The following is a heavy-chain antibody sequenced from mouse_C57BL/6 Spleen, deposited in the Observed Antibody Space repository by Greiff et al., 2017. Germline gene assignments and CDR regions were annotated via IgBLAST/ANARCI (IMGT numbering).Heavy chain of an antibody. CDR1: GFSLTSYG. V-gene: IGHV2-2*01. D-gene: IGHD2-4*01. CDR2: IWSGGST. J-gene: IGHJ3*01. Sequence: QVQLKESGPGLVQPSQSLSITCTVSGFSLTSYGVHWVRQSPGKGLEWLGVIWSGGSTDYNAAFISRLGISKDNSKSPVFFKMNSLQADDTAIYYCARNYDYLAWFAYWGQGTLVTVSA. CDR3: ARNYDYLAWFAY.